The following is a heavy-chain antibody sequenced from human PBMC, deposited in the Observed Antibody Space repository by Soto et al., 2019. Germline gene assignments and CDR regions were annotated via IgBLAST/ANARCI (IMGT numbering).Heavy chain of an antibody. J-gene: IGHJ4*02. CDR3: AKARTTVTTENNY. CDR1: GFTFISYA. V-gene: IGHV3-23*01. CDR2: ISGSGGST. Sequence: GSLRLSCAASGFTFISYAMSWVRQAPGKGLEWVSAISGSGGSTYYADSAKGRFTISRDNSKNTLYLQMNSLRAEDTAVYYCAKARTTVTTENNYWGQGTLVTVSS. D-gene: IGHD4-17*01.